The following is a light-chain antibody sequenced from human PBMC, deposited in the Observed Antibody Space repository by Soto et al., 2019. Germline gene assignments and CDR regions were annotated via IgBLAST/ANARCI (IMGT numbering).Light chain of an antibody. CDR3: QSYYSSNHGV. CDR2: EDN. CDR1: SGSIASNY. Sequence: NFMLTQPHSVSESPGKTVAISCTRSSGSIASNYVQWYQQRPGSSPTTVIYEDNQRPSGVPDRFSGSIDSSSNSASLTISGLKTEDEADYYCQSYYSSNHGVFGGGTSSPS. V-gene: IGLV6-57*01. J-gene: IGLJ3*02.